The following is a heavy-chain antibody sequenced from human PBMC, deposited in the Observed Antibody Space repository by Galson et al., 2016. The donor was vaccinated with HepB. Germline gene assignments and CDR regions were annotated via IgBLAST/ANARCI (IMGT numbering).Heavy chain of an antibody. J-gene: IGHJ4*02. CDR3: ARDGGSGWSRLW. CDR1: GYTFTTYT. D-gene: IGHD6-19*01. V-gene: IGHV1-3*04. Sequence: SVKVSCKASGYTFTTYTMYWVRQAPGQRLEWMGWTNNANGNTEYSQSFQGRVTFTRDTSASTAYMELSSLRSEDTAVYYCARDGGSGWSRLWWGQGTLVAVSS. CDR2: TNNANGNT.